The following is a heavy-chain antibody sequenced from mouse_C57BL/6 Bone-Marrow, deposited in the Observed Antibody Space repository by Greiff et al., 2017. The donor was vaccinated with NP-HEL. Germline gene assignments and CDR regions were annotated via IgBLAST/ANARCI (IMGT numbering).Heavy chain of an antibody. CDR1: GFTFSNYW. V-gene: IGHV6-3*01. J-gene: IGHJ3*01. CDR2: IRLKSDNYAT. Sequence: DVHLVESGGGLVQPGGSMKLSCVASGFTFSNYWMNWVRQSPEKGLEWVAQIRLKSDNYATHYAESVKGRFTISRDDSKSSVYLQMNNLRAEDTGIYYCTEYYGSSPFAYWGQGTLVTVAA. D-gene: IGHD1-1*01. CDR3: TEYYGSSPFAY.